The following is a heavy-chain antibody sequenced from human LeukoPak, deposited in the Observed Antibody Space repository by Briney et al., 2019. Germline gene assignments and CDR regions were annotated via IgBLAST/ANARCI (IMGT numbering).Heavy chain of an antibody. CDR1: GFTVSSNY. D-gene: IGHD2-21*01. Sequence: GGSLRLSCAASGFTVSSNYMSWVRQAPGKGLEWVANIKQDGSEKYYVDSVKGRFTISRDNAKNSLYLQMNSLRAEDTAVYYCARHYSFDYWGQGTLVTVSS. J-gene: IGHJ4*02. V-gene: IGHV3-7*01. CDR2: IKQDGSEK. CDR3: ARHYSFDY.